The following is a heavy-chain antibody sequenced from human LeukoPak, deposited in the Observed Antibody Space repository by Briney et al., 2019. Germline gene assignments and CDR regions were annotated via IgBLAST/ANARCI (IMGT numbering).Heavy chain of an antibody. CDR2: ISYDGSNK. V-gene: IGHV3-30*18. D-gene: IGHD6-13*01. J-gene: IGHJ6*02. Sequence: GGSLRLSCAASGFTFSSYGMHWVRQAPGKGLEWVAVISYDGSNKYYADSVKGRFTISRDNSKNTLYLQMNSLRAEDTAVYHRAKDRGAAAGRGLYYYGMDVWGQGTTVTVSS. CDR3: AKDRGAAAGRGLYYYGMDV. CDR1: GFTFSSYG.